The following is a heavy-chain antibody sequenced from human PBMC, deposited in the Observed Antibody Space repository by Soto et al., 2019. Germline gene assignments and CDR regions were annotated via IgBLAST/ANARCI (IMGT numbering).Heavy chain of an antibody. CDR3: ARTIVVVPDIGFDY. D-gene: IGHD2-2*01. CDR1: GGSISSGGYY. V-gene: IGHV4-31*03. CDR2: IYYSGST. J-gene: IGHJ4*02. Sequence: PSETLSLTCTVSGGSISSGGYYWSWIRQHPGKGLEWIGYIYYSGSTYYNPSLKSRVTISVDTSKNQFSLKLSSVTAADTAVYYCARTIVVVPDIGFDYWGQGTLVTVSS.